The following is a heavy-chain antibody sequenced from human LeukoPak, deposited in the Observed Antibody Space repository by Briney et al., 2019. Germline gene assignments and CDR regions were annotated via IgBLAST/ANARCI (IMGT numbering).Heavy chain of an antibody. J-gene: IGHJ4*02. CDR2: IWYDGSNK. V-gene: IGHV3-33*03. CDR3: AKDGYSGSYWEYYFDY. D-gene: IGHD1-26*01. CDR1: GFTFSSYG. Sequence: GGSLRLSCAASGFTFSSYGMHWVRQAPGKGLEWVAVIWYDGSNKYYADSVKGRFTISRDNSKNSLYLQMNSLRTEDTALYYCAKDGYSGSYWEYYFDYWGQGTLVTVSS.